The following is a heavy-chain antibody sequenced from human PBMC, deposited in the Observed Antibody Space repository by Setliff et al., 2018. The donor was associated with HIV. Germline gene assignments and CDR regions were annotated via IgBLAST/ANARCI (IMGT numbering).Heavy chain of an antibody. CDR2: ISAYNGNT. Sequence: ASVKVSCKASGYTFTSYGISWVRQAPGQGLEWMGWISAYNGNTNSAQKFQGRVNMTTDTSTSTAYMELRSLKSDDTAVYYCARGRVHIVVVTAMNAFDIWGQGTKVTVSS. D-gene: IGHD2-21*02. J-gene: IGHJ3*02. CDR3: ARGRVHIVVVTAMNAFDI. CDR1: GYTFTSYG. V-gene: IGHV1-18*01.